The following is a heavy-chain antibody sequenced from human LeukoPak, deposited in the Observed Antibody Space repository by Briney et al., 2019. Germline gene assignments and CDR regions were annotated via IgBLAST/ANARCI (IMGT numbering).Heavy chain of an antibody. J-gene: IGHJ5*02. CDR2: INHSGST. V-gene: IGHV4-34*01. CDR1: GGSFRGYY. D-gene: IGHD3-3*01. Sequence: LSETLSLICAVYGGSFRGYYWRWISRPPAKGLEWIGEINHSGSTNYNPSLKSPVTISVDTSKNQFSLKLSSVTAADTAVYYCARETAYYDFWSGGTYNWFDPWGQGTLVTVSS. CDR3: ARETAYYDFWSGGTYNWFDP.